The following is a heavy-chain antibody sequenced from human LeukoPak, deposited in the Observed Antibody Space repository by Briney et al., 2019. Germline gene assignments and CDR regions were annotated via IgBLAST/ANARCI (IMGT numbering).Heavy chain of an antibody. CDR2: IGIAGNT. D-gene: IGHD6-6*01. CDR3: AREGSLSSSDAFDI. J-gene: IGHJ3*02. V-gene: IGHV3-13*01. CDR1: GFTFSNYE. Sequence: GGSLRLSCAASGFTFSNYEMHWVRLVLGKGLEWVSAIGIAGNTFYAGSVKGRFTISRENAKNSFHLQVNSLGAGDTAVYYCAREGSLSSSDAFDIWGQGTMVTVSS.